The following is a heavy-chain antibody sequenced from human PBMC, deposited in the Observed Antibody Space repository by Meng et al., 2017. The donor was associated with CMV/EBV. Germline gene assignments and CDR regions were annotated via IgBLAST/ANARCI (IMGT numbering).Heavy chain of an antibody. Sequence: GESLKISCAASGFTFSSYAMSWVRQAPGKGVEWVSVIYSGGSSTYYADSVKGRFTISRDNSKNTLYLQMNSLRAEDTAVYYCAKESLLYSGSYFDYWGQGTLVTVSS. CDR3: AKESLLYSGSYFDY. CDR1: GFTFSSYA. V-gene: IGHV3-23*03. D-gene: IGHD1-26*01. CDR2: IYSGGSST. J-gene: IGHJ4*02.